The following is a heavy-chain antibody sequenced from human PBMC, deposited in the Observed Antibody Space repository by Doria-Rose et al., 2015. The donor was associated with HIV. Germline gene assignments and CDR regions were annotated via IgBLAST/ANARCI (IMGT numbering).Heavy chain of an antibody. J-gene: IGHJ4*02. D-gene: IGHD6-13*01. CDR2: IFSDDER. CDR1: GVSLSSPGMG. CDR3: ARIKSSRWYHKYYFDF. V-gene: IGHV2-26*01. Sequence: QITLKESGPVLVKPTETLTLTCTVSGVSLSSPGMGVSWIRQPPGKALEWLANIFSDDERSYQTSLKSRPTISRGTSKSQVVLTMTDMDPVDTATYYCARIKSSRWYHKYYFDFWGQGTLVIVSA.